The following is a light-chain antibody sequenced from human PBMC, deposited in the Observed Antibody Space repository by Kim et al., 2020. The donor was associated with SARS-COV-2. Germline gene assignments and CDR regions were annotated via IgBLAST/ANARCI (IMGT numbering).Light chain of an antibody. V-gene: IGLV1-40*01. CDR1: SSNIGAGYD. CDR3: QSYDSSLSDSKV. J-gene: IGLJ1*01. Sequence: VTISCTGSSSNIGAGYDVHWYQQLPGTAPKLLIYGDSNRPSGVPDRFSGSKSGTSASLAITGLQADDEADYYCQSYDSSLSDSKVFGTGTKVTVL. CDR2: GDS.